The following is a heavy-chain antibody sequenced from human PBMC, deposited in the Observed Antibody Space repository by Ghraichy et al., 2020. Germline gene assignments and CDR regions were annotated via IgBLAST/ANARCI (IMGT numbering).Heavy chain of an antibody. CDR3: ARPLYDSSGLRYDAFDI. CDR1: GGSISSYY. J-gene: IGHJ3*02. CDR2: IYYSGST. Sequence: SETLSLTCTVSGGSISSYYWSWIRQPPGKGLEWIGYIYYSGSTNYNPSLKSRVTISVDTSKNQFSLKLSSVTAADTAVYYCARPLYDSSGLRYDAFDIWGQGTMVTVSS. D-gene: IGHD3-22*01. V-gene: IGHV4-59*08.